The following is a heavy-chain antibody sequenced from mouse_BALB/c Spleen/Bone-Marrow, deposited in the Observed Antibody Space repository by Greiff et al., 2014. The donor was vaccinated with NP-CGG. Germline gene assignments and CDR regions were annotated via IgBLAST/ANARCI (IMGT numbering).Heavy chain of an antibody. CDR1: GYTFTDYW. V-gene: IGHV1-69*01. D-gene: IGHD2-1*01. CDR2: IDTSDSYT. CDR3: AVYYGNYGDY. Sequence: VQLQQSGAELAMPGASVKTSRKASGYTFTDYWMHWVKQRPGQGLEWIGAIDTSDSYTSYNQKFKGKATLTVDESSSTAYMQLSSLTSEDSAVYYCAVYYGNYGDYWGQGTTLTVSS. J-gene: IGHJ2*01.